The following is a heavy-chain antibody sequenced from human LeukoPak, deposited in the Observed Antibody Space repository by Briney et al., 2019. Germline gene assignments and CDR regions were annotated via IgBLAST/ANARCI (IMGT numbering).Heavy chain of an antibody. J-gene: IGHJ4*02. D-gene: IGHD3-10*01. V-gene: IGHV3-30*18. CDR2: ISYDGSNK. Sequence: GGSLRLSCAASGFTFSSYGMHWVRQAPGKGLEWVAVISYDGSNKYYADSVKGRFTISRDNSKNTLYLQMNSLRAEDTAVYYCAKSRGVRVKRPLFDYWGQGTLVTVSS. CDR1: GFTFSSYG. CDR3: AKSRGVRVKRPLFDY.